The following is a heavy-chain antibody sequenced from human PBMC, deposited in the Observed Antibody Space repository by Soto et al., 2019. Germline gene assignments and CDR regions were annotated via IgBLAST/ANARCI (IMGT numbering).Heavy chain of an antibody. Sequence: DVQLVESGGGLVQPGGSLRLSCAASGFNFSSDEMDWVRQAPGKGLEWVSYMSGSGSNIYYADSVKGRFTISRDNAQNSLYLKMTSLGAEDRVVFYWARPISGAGVFDIGGQGTMVPFFS. D-gene: IGHD7-27*01. V-gene: IGHV3-48*03. J-gene: IGHJ3*02. CDR3: ARPISGAGVFDI. CDR2: MSGSGSNI. CDR1: GFNFSSDE.